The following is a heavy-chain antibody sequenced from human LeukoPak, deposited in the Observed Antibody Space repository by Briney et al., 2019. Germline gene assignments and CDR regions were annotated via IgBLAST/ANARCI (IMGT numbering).Heavy chain of an antibody. V-gene: IGHV3-21*06. J-gene: IGHJ3*01. CDR2: ISSSSSYI. Sequence: PGGSLRLSCAASGFTFSSYNMNWVRQAPGKGLEWVSFISSSSSYIEYADSVKGRFSTSRDNAKNSLYLQMNSLRAEDAAVYYCARDYYDSSGYVSHAFDFWGQGTMVTVSS. CDR3: ARDYYDSSGYVSHAFDF. D-gene: IGHD3-22*01. CDR1: GFTFSSYN.